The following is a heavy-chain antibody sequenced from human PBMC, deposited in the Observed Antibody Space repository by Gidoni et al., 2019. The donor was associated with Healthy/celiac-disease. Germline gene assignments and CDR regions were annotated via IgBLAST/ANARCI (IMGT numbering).Heavy chain of an antibody. CDR1: GSSTSSGYY. V-gene: IGHV4-38-2*01. CDR3: ARALGIVATMPFGY. CDR2: IFHSGST. D-gene: IGHD5-12*01. J-gene: IGHJ4*02. Sequence: QVQLQESGPGLVKPSGTLSLTCAVSGSSTSSGYYWGWIRQPPGKGLEWIGSIFHSGSTYYNTPLKSRVTISVDTSKNQFSLKLSSVTAADTAVYYCARALGIVATMPFGYWGQGTLVTVSS.